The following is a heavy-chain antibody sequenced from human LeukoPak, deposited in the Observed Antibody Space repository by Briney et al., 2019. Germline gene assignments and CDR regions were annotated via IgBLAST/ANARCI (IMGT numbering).Heavy chain of an antibody. CDR2: IYYSGST. D-gene: IGHD1-26*01. CDR1: GGSISSYY. CDR3: ARDGGSGTT. V-gene: IGHV4-59*01. Sequence: SETLSLTCTLSGGSISSYYWSWIRQPPGKGLEWIGYIYYSGSTNYNPSLKSRVTISVDTSKNQSSLKLSSVTAADTAVYYCARDGGSGTTWGQGTLVTVSS. J-gene: IGHJ4*02.